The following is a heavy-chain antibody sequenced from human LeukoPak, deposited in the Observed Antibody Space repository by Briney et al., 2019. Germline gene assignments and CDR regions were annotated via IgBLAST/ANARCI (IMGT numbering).Heavy chain of an antibody. D-gene: IGHD6-6*01. CDR2: IYTSGST. Sequence: SSETLSLTCTVSGGSISSYYWSWIRQPGGKGLEWIGRIYTSGSTNYNPSLKSRVTMSVDTSKNQSSLKLSSVTAADTAVYYCARGAARRGWRIAYDIWGQGTMVTVSS. J-gene: IGHJ3*02. V-gene: IGHV4-4*07. CDR3: ARGAARRGWRIAYDI. CDR1: GGSISSYY.